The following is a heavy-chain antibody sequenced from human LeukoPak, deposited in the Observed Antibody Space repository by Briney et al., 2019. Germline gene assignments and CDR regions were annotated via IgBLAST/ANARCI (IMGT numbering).Heavy chain of an antibody. CDR3: ARVPRDIVVVPAAHKKLDYYYYYYMDV. CDR2: SYYRGDT. D-gene: IGHD2-2*01. J-gene: IGHJ6*03. CDR1: GGSITTYY. Sequence: SETLSLTCTVSGGSITTYYWNWIRQPPGKGLEWIGHSYYRGDTNYNPSLKSRVTISVDTSKNQFSLKLSSVTAADTAVYYCARVPRDIVVVPAAHKKLDYYYYYYMDVWGKGTTVTISS. V-gene: IGHV4-59*01.